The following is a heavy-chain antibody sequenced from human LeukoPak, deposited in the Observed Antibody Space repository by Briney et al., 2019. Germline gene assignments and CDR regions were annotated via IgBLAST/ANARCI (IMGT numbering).Heavy chain of an antibody. D-gene: IGHD3-22*01. CDR1: GFTFGDYA. CDR2: NRSKAYGGTT. CDR3: TRDVVVITTGWFDP. V-gene: IGHV3-49*03. J-gene: IGHJ5*02. Sequence: GGSLRLSCTASGFTFGDYAMSWFRQAPGKGLEWVGFNRSKAYGGTTEYAASVKGRFTISRDDSKSIAYLQMNSLKTEDTAVYYCTRDVVVITTGWFDPWGQGTLVTVSS.